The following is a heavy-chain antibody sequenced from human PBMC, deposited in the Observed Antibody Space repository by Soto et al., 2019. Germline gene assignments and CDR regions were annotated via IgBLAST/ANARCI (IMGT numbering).Heavy chain of an antibody. J-gene: IGHJ3*02. CDR2: IKQDGNEK. D-gene: IGHD2-2*01. CDR3: ARSEDCSTTSCYGAFDI. V-gene: IGHV3-7*01. Sequence: GGSLRLSCAASGFTFSSYWMSWVRQAPGKGLEWVANIKQDGNEKYYVDSVKGRFTISRDNAKNSLYLQMNSLRAEDTAVYYCARSEDCSTTSCYGAFDIWGQGTMVTVSS. CDR1: GFTFSSYW.